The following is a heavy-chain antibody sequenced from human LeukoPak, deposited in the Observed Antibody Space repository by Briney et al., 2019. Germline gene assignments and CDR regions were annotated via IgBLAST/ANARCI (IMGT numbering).Heavy chain of an antibody. D-gene: IGHD3-3*01. CDR2: INHSGST. CDR1: GGSFSGYY. V-gene: IGHV4-34*01. J-gene: IGHJ4*02. CDR3: ARGPRQHPTAGFWSGYYTYYFDY. Sequence: SETLSLTCAVYGGSFSGYYWSWIRQPPGKGLEWIGEINHSGSTNYNPSLKSRVTISVDTSKNQFSLKLSSVTAADTAVYYYARGPRQHPTAGFWSGYYTYYFDYWGQGTLVTVSS.